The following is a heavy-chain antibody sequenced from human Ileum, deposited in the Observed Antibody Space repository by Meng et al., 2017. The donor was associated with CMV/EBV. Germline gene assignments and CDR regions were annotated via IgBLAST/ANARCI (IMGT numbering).Heavy chain of an antibody. Sequence: GSLRLSCAVYGGSFSGYYWSWIRQPPGKGLEWIGEINHSGSTNYNPSLKSRVTISVDTSKNQFSLKLSSVTAADTAVYYCASGVAYYDFWSGYYRGVGFDYWGQGTQVTVSS. CDR1: GGSFSGYY. V-gene: IGHV4-34*01. CDR2: INHSGST. J-gene: IGHJ4*01. CDR3: ASGVAYYDFWSGYYRGVGFDY. D-gene: IGHD3-3*01.